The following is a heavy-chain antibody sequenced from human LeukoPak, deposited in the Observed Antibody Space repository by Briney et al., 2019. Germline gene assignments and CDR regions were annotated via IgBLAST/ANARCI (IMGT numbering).Heavy chain of an antibody. D-gene: IGHD1-26*01. CDR2: IYYSGST. Sequence: SETLSLTCAVYGGSFSGYYWSWIRQPPGKGLEWIGYIYYSGSTNYNPSLKSRVTISVDTSKNQFSLKLSSVTAADTAVYYCARGATSVGATHYWGQGTLVTVSS. CDR1: GGSFSGYY. V-gene: IGHV4-59*01. CDR3: ARGATSVGATHY. J-gene: IGHJ4*02.